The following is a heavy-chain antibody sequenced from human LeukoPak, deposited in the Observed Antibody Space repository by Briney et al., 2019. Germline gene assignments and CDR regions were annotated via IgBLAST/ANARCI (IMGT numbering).Heavy chain of an antibody. CDR2: VSGSGGST. CDR3: ARLTDTDYFDY. Sequence: GGTLRLYCAASGCTFRSYAMSWVHQAPGKGLEWVSAVSGSGGSTYYADSVEGRFTIPRDNSKNTLYLQMSSLRAEDTAVYYCARLTDTDYFDYWGQGTLVTVSS. J-gene: IGHJ4*02. V-gene: IGHV3-23*01. CDR1: GCTFRSYA.